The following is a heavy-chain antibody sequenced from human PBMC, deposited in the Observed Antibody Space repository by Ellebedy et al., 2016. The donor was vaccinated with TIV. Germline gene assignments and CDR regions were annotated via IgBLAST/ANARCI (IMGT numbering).Heavy chain of an antibody. J-gene: IGHJ6*02. Sequence: AASVKVSCKVSGYIFADFSIHWVRQAPGKGLEWMGSLRPENGETIYAQTFQGRVTMTRDTSTSTVDMELSSLRSEDTAVYYCARDPITGTENYYYGMDVWGQGTTVTVSS. V-gene: IGHV1-24*01. CDR3: ARDPITGTENYYYGMDV. CDR2: LRPENGET. D-gene: IGHD1-20*01. CDR1: GYIFADFS.